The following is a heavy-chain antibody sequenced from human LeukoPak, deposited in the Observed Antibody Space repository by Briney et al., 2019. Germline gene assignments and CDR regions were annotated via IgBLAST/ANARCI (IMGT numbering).Heavy chain of an antibody. CDR2: ISYDGSNK. CDR1: GFTFSSYA. D-gene: IGHD1/OR15-1a*01. J-gene: IGHJ5*02. Sequence: GGSLRLSCAASGFTFSSYAMHWVRQAPGKGLEGVAVISYDGSNKYCADSVKGRFTISRDSSKETMYLHMNSRRGDDTAIYYCAAGGGNTFSPWGQGIPVTVSS. CDR3: AAGGGNTFSP. V-gene: IGHV3-30*04.